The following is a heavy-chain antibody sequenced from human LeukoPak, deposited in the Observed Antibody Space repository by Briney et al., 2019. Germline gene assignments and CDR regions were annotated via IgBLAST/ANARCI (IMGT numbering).Heavy chain of an antibody. J-gene: IGHJ6*02. Sequence: GASVKVSCKASGGTFSSYAISWVRQAPGQGLEWMGEIIPIFGTANYAQKFQGRVTITADESTSTAYMELSSLRSEDTAVYYCARVMTPLGYCSSTSCYSTYYYYYYGMDVWGQGTTVTVSS. CDR1: GGTFSSYA. D-gene: IGHD2-2*01. CDR2: IIPIFGTA. V-gene: IGHV1-69*13. CDR3: ARVMTPLGYCSSTSCYSTYYYYYYGMDV.